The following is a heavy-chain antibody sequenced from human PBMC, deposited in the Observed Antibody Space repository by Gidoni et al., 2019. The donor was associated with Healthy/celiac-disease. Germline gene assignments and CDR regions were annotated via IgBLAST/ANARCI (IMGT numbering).Heavy chain of an antibody. CDR1: GGSISSYY. CDR3: ASFTYYGSGSVFDY. J-gene: IGHJ4*02. Sequence: GLVKPSATLSRTCAVSGGSISSYYWSWSRQPAGKGLAWIGRIYTSGSTNYNPSLKSRVTMSVDTSKTQFPLKLRSVTAADTAVYYCASFTYYGSGSVFDYWGQGTLVTVSS. CDR2: IYTSGST. D-gene: IGHD3-10*01. V-gene: IGHV4-4*07.